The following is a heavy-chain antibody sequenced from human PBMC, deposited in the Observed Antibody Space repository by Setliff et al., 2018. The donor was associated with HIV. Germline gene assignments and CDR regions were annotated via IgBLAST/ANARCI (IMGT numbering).Heavy chain of an antibody. CDR2: INPSDNRT. J-gene: IGHJ5*02. Sequence: ASVKVSCKASGYTFNNYYMHWVRQAPGQGLEWMGIINPSDNRTYYAQKFQGRVTMTRDTSTSSVYMELRSLRSEDTAVYYCARGRRVVPAAESNWFDPWGQGTLVTVSS. CDR3: ARGRRVVPAAESNWFDP. CDR1: GYTFNNYY. D-gene: IGHD2-2*01. V-gene: IGHV1-46*02.